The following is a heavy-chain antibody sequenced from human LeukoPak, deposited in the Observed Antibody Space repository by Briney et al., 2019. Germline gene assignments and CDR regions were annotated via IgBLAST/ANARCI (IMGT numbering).Heavy chain of an antibody. V-gene: IGHV1-46*01. Sequence: ASVKVSCKASGYTFTGYYMHWMRQAPGQGLEWMGVIDPSGGSRSFAQKFQGRVTMTRDTSTSTVYMELSSLRSEDTAVYYCANDDTAIGPFDYWGQGTLVTVSS. CDR3: ANDDTAIGPFDY. J-gene: IGHJ4*02. CDR1: GYTFTGYY. CDR2: IDPSGGSR. D-gene: IGHD5-18*01.